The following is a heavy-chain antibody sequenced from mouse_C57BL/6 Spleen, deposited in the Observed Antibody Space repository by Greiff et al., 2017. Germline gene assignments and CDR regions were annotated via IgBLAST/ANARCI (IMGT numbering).Heavy chain of an antibody. CDR2: IDPANGNT. J-gene: IGHJ3*01. CDR1: GFTFTNTC. CDR3: ARPFYYGNYWEFAF. D-gene: IGHD2-1*01. Sequence: EVQLQQPVAELVRPGASVKLSCTASGFTFTNTCMNWVKQRPEQGLEWIGRIDPANGNTKYAPKFKGKATITVDTSSNTAYLQLSSLTSEDTAIYYCARPFYYGNYWEFAFWGPGTLVTVSA. V-gene: IGHV14-3*01.